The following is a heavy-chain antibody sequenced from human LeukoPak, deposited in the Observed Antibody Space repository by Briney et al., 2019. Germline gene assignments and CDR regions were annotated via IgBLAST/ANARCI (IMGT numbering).Heavy chain of an antibody. D-gene: IGHD3-10*01. J-gene: IGHJ4*02. CDR1: GYTFTGYY. V-gene: IGHV1-46*01. CDR2: INPSGGST. Sequence: ASVKVSCKASGYTFTGYYMHWVRQAPGQGLEWMGIINPSGGSTSYAQKFQGRVTMTRDTSTSTVHMELSSLRSEDTAVYYCARDGPHYGSGSYFTFDYWGQGTLVTVSS. CDR3: ARDGPHYGSGSYFTFDY.